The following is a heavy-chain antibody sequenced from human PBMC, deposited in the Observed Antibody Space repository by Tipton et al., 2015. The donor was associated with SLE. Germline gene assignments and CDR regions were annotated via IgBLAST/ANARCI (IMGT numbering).Heavy chain of an antibody. CDR3: ARQLGYCSDGSCYFDY. CDR2: IYTDGSRT. J-gene: IGHJ4*02. D-gene: IGHD2-15*01. V-gene: IGHV3-74*01. Sequence: SLRLSCAASGFTFSSYWMHWVRQAPGKGLVWVSRIYTDGSRTHYADSVRGRFTISRDNAKNTLYLQMNSLRAEDTALYYCARQLGYCSDGSCYFDYWGQGTLVTVSS. CDR1: GFTFSSYW.